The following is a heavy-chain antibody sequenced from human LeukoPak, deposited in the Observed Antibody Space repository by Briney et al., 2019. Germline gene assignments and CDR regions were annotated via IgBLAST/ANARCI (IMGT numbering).Heavy chain of an antibody. Sequence: GGSLRLSCAASGFTSSSYSMNWVRQAPGKGLEWVSSISSSSSYIYYADSVKGRFTISRDNAKNSLYLQMNSLRAEDTAVYYCARRVGATNAFDIWGQGTMVTVSS. CDR2: ISSSSSYI. D-gene: IGHD1-26*01. CDR1: GFTSSSYS. J-gene: IGHJ3*02. CDR3: ARRVGATNAFDI. V-gene: IGHV3-21*01.